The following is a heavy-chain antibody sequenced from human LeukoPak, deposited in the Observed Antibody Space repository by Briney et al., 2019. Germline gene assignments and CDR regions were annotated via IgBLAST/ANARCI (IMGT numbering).Heavy chain of an antibody. Sequence: SETLSLTCTVSGGSISSYYWSWIRQPPGKGLEWIGYIYYSGSINYNPSLKSRVTIPVDTSKNQFSLKLSSVTAADTAVYYCARHYYDYVWGSYRYSPQYYFDYWGQGTLVTVSS. J-gene: IGHJ4*02. CDR1: GGSISSYY. CDR3: ARHYYDYVWGSYRYSPQYYFDY. D-gene: IGHD3-16*02. CDR2: IYYSGSI. V-gene: IGHV4-59*08.